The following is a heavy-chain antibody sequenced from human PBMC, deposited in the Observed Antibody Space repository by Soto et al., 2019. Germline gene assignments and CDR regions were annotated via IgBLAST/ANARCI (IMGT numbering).Heavy chain of an antibody. Sequence: PSETLSLTCTVSGGSISTYYWSWIRQTTGKGLEWIGYIYYRGNTNYNPSFKSRVTISLDTSKNQSSLRLSSVTAADTAIYYCARHPGYYDVLTGYSTYYFDYWGQGALVTVSS. CDR1: GGSISTYY. V-gene: IGHV4-59*08. CDR2: IYYRGNT. D-gene: IGHD3-9*01. J-gene: IGHJ4*02. CDR3: ARHPGYYDVLTGYSTYYFDY.